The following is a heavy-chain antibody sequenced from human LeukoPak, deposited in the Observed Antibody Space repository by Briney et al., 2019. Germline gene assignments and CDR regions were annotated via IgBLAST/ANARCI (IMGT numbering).Heavy chain of an antibody. CDR1: GFTFSSYS. J-gene: IGHJ4*02. Sequence: PGGSPRLSCAASGFTFSSYSMSWVRQAPGKGLEWVSVIYSGGNTYYADSVKGRFTISRDNSKNTLYLQMNSLRTEDTAVYYCARDKYDFWSGYHEGYFDYWGQGTLVTVSS. CDR3: ARDKYDFWSGYHEGYFDY. D-gene: IGHD3-3*01. CDR2: IYSGGNT. V-gene: IGHV3-66*02.